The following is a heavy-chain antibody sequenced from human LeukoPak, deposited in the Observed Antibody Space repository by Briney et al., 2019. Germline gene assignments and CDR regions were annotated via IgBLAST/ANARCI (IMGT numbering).Heavy chain of an antibody. Sequence: SETLSLTCNVSGGSISGSSFYWGWIRQPPGKGLEWIATIFYSGNTNYNPSLKNRVTISVDTSKNQFSLKLSSVTAADTAVYYCARGRPLLWFGELGGPPQDAFDIWGQGTMVTVSS. CDR2: IFYSGNT. CDR1: GGSISGSSFY. CDR3: ARGRPLLWFGELGGPPQDAFDI. J-gene: IGHJ3*02. V-gene: IGHV4-39*07. D-gene: IGHD3-10*01.